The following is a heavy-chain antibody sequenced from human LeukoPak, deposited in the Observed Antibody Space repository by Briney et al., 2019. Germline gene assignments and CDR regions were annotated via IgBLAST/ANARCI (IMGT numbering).Heavy chain of an antibody. CDR3: ASPGYSSGWLYFDY. D-gene: IGHD6-19*01. CDR1: EFTLVSFE. Sequence: GGSLRSSFEALEFTLVSFEINGVGRVPGRGLGGVSNISSSGSTIYYADSVKGRFTISRDNAKNSLYLQMNSLRAEDTAVYYCASPGYSSGWLYFDYWGQGTLVTVSS. V-gene: IGHV3-48*03. CDR2: ISSSGSTI. J-gene: IGHJ4*02.